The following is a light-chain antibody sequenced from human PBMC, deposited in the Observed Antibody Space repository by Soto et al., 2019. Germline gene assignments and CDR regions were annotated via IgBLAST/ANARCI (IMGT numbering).Light chain of an antibody. Sequence: GDRVTITCRASQTTNTWLAWYQQKPGTAPKLLIYDASSLEGGVPSRFSASGSGTEFTLTISSLQPDDLSTYYCQQYISYPYTFGQGTKVYIK. J-gene: IGKJ2*01. CDR1: QTTNTW. CDR3: QQYISYPYT. V-gene: IGKV1-5*01. CDR2: DAS.